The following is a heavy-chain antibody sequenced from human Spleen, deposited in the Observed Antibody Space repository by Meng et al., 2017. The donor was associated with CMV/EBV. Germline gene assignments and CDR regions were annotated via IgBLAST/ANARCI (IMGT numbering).Heavy chain of an antibody. V-gene: IGHV3-21*04. Sequence: GESLKISCAASGFTFSSYSMNWVRQAPGKGLEWVSSISSSSSYIYYADSVKGRFTISRDNAKNSLFLQMNGLRVEDTALYYCARRFLGNYGMDVWGQGNAVTVSS. CDR2: ISSSSSYI. CDR1: GFTFSSYS. CDR3: ARRFLGNYGMDV. D-gene: IGHD1-26*01. J-gene: IGHJ6*02.